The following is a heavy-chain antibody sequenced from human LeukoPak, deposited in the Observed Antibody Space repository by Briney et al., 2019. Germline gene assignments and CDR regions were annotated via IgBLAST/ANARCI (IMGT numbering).Heavy chain of an antibody. Sequence: SETLSLTCTVSGGSIGSYYWSWIRQPPGKGLEWIGYIYYSGSTNYNPSLKSRVTISVDTSKNQFSLKLSSVTAADTAVYYCARHDYYGGFDYWGQGTLVTVSS. J-gene: IGHJ4*02. V-gene: IGHV4-59*08. D-gene: IGHD3-22*01. CDR3: ARHDYYGGFDY. CDR2: IYYSGST. CDR1: GGSIGSYY.